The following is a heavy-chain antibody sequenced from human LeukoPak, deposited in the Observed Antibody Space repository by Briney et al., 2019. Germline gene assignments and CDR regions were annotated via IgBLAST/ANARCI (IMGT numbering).Heavy chain of an antibody. CDR2: IKSKTDGGTT. CDR1: GFTFSNAW. J-gene: IGHJ4*02. CDR3: TTEVNIVATIIEAIDY. D-gene: IGHD5-12*01. V-gene: IGHV3-15*01. Sequence: GGSLRLSCAASGFTFSNAWMSWVRQAPGKGLEWVGRIKSKTDGGTTDYAAPVKGRFTISRDDSKNTLYLQMNSLKTEDTAVYYCTTEVNIVATIIEAIDYWGQGTLVTVSS.